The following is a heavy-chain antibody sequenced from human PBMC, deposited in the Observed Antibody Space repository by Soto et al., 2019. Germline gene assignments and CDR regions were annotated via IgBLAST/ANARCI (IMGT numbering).Heavy chain of an antibody. J-gene: IGHJ5*02. CDR2: ISYRGTT. D-gene: IGHD1-1*01. CDR3: ARMSATGTRWFDP. CDR1: GGSINSGAYH. Sequence: QVQLQESGPRLVKPSQDLSLTCTVSGGSINSGAYHWSWVRQHPGKDLEWIGAISYRGTTYSNPSLQSRMTMSVDPSKTQLSLKLSSVTAADTAVYYCARMSATGTRWFDPWGPGTLVTVSS. V-gene: IGHV4-31*03.